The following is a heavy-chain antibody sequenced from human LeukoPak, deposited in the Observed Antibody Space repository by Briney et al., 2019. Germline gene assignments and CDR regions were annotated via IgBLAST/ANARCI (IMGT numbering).Heavy chain of an antibody. CDR1: GFTFSSYG. Sequence: GGSLRLSCAASGFTFSSYGMHWVRQAPGKGLEWVAFIRYDGSNKYYADSVKGRFTISRDNSKNTLYLQMNSLRAEDTAVYYCANVLYSSRASYYYYYGMDVWGQGTTVTVSS. D-gene: IGHD6-13*01. V-gene: IGHV3-30*02. CDR3: ANVLYSSRASYYYYYGMDV. CDR2: IRYDGSNK. J-gene: IGHJ6*02.